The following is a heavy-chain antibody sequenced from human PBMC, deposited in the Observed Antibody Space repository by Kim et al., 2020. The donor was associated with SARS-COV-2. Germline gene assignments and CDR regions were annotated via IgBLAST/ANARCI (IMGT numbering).Heavy chain of an antibody. CDR3: AATYYYDSSGYYSDFDY. CDR2: FDPEDGET. D-gene: IGHD3-22*01. CDR1: GYTLTELS. J-gene: IGHJ4*02. V-gene: IGHV1-24*01. Sequence: ASVKVSCKISGYTLTELSMHWVRQAPGKGLEWMGGFDPEDGETFYAQKFQGRVTMTEDTSTDTAYMELSSLRSEDTAVYYCAATYYYDSSGYYSDFDYWGQGTLVTVSS.